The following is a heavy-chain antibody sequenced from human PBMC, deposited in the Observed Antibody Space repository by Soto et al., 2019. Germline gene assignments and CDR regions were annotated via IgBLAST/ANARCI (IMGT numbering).Heavy chain of an antibody. V-gene: IGHV4-30-4*01. CDR2: ISNRGTP. CDR3: AREVNVVARSDAFDI. D-gene: IGHD2-8*01. J-gene: IGHJ3*02. CDR1: GDSISSDNYF. Sequence: QVQLQESGPGLVKPSQTLSLICTVSGDSISSDNYFWSWIRQPPGQGLEWIGYISNRGTPYYNPSLKSRVTISLDTSKNRFSLDMYSVTAADTAVYYCAREVNVVARSDAFDIWGKGTMVTVSS.